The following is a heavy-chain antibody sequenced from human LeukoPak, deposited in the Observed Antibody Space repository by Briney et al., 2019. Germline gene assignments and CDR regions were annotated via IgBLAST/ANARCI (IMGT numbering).Heavy chain of an antibody. D-gene: IGHD3-10*01. J-gene: IGHJ4*02. V-gene: IGHV3-66*01. CDR3: VSRPWDSGTLY. CDR1: GFTVSNNY. CDR2: IYSGSST. Sequence: PGGSLRLSCAASGFTVSNNYMSWVRQAPGKGLEWVSAIYSGSSTYYADSVKGRFTISRDNSKNTLYVQMNSLRAEDTAVYYGVSRPWDSGTLYWGQGTLVTVSS.